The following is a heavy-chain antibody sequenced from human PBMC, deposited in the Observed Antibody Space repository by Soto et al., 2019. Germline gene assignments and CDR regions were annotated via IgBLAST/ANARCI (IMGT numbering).Heavy chain of an antibody. CDR3: ALVKQQLGQGWFDP. J-gene: IGHJ5*02. V-gene: IGHV2-5*02. Sequence: QITLKESGPTLVKPTQTLTLTCTFSGFSLSTSGVGVGWIRQPPGKALEWLALIYWDDDKRYSPSLKSRLTIXKXTXXNQVVLTMTNMDPVDTATYYCALVKQQLGQGWFDPWGQGTLVTVSS. D-gene: IGHD6-13*01. CDR1: GFSLSTSGVG. CDR2: IYWDDDK.